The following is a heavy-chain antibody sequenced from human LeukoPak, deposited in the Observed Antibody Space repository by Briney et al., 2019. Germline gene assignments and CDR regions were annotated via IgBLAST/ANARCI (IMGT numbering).Heavy chain of an antibody. D-gene: IGHD1-7*01. V-gene: IGHV4-39*01. J-gene: IGHJ4*02. CDR2: IYYSGST. Sequence: SETLSLTCTVSGGSISSSSYYWGWIRRPPGKGLEWIGSIYYSGSTYHNPSLKSRVTISIDTTKNQFSLKLNSVTAAVTAVCYCARHGHWQSYVNYWSLDYWGQGTLVTVSS. CDR3: ARHGHWQSYVNYWSLDY. CDR1: GGSISSSSYY.